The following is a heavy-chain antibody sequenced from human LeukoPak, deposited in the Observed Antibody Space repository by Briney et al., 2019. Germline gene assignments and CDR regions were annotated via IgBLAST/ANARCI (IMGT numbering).Heavy chain of an antibody. CDR2: IKNDGRIT. Sequence: GGSLRLSCAASEFTFNNYWMHWVRQAPGKGLVWVSRIKNDGRITTYADSVKGRFTTSRDNAKNTFYLQMNSLRVEDTAVYYCLLIILGGSSQHWGQSTLVTVSS. J-gene: IGHJ1*01. V-gene: IGHV3-74*01. D-gene: IGHD3-3*01. CDR1: EFTFNNYW. CDR3: LLIILGGSSQH.